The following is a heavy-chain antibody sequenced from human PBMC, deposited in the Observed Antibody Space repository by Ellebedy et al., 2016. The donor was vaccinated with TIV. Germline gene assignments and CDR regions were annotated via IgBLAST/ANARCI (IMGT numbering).Heavy chain of an antibody. Sequence: GESLKISCAASGFTFTNYAMTWVRQAPGRGLEWLSSITGTGANTYYLESVKGRFTISRDNSNNPLYLQMNSLRVEDTAVYFCAKATRRGLDTALDYWGQGTLVSVSS. D-gene: IGHD3/OR15-3a*01. J-gene: IGHJ4*02. CDR1: GFTFTNYA. CDR2: ITGTGANT. CDR3: AKATRRGLDTALDY. V-gene: IGHV3-23*01.